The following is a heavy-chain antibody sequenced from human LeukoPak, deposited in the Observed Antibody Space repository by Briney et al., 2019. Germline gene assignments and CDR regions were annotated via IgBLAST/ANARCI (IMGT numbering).Heavy chain of an antibody. Sequence: PGGSLRLSCAASGFTFSNYGMHWVRQAPGKGLEWVAVISYDGSNKYYADSVKGRFTISRDSSKNTLYLQMNSLRAEDTAVYYCARDRRPGGSYFDYWGQGTLVTVSS. J-gene: IGHJ4*02. CDR3: ARDRRPGGSYFDY. CDR1: GFTFSNYG. V-gene: IGHV3-30*03. D-gene: IGHD3-16*01. CDR2: ISYDGSNK.